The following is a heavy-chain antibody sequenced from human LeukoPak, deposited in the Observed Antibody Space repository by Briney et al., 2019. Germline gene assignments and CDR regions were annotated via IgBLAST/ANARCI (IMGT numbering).Heavy chain of an antibody. J-gene: IGHJ4*02. CDR3: TRHGPGGYYDKEYYFDY. Sequence: GGSLRLSCAASGFTFSGSAMHWVRQASGKGLEWVGRIRSKANSYATAYAASVKGRFTISGDDSKNTAYLQMNSLKTEDTAVYYCTRHGPGGYYDKEYYFDYWGQGTLVTVSS. V-gene: IGHV3-73*01. CDR1: GFTFSGSA. CDR2: IRSKANSYAT. D-gene: IGHD3-22*01.